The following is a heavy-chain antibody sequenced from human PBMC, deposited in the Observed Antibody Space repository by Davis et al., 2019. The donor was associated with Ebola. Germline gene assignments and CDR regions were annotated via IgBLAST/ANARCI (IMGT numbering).Heavy chain of an antibody. Sequence: GGSLRLSCKGSGYSFTTSWIAWVRQMPGKGLEWMGIIYPGDSDTRYSPPFQGQVTISADKSISTAYLQWSSLKASDTATYYCARDDDDDNWFDPWGQGTLVTVSS. CDR3: ARDDDDDNWFDP. D-gene: IGHD1-1*01. J-gene: IGHJ5*02. CDR1: GYSFTTSW. V-gene: IGHV5-51*01. CDR2: IYPGDSDT.